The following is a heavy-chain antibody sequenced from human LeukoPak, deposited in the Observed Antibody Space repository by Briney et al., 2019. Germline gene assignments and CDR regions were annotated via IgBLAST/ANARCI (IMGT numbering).Heavy chain of an antibody. CDR1: DEVITSNNW. Sequence: PSETLSLTCTVSDEVITSNNWWSWVRQSPGKGLEWIGGIFHSGTTRYKASLESRVTMLLDKSKNQFSLRLSSVTAADTAVYFCARLRLSGGSFSVGWFDPWGQGIQVTVSS. CDR2: IFHSGTT. V-gene: IGHV4-4*02. CDR3: ARLRLSGGSFSVGWFDP. J-gene: IGHJ5*02. D-gene: IGHD1-26*01.